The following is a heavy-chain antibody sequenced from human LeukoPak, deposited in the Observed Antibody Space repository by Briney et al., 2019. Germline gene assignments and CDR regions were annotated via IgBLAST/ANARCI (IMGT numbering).Heavy chain of an antibody. Sequence: PSETLSLTCTVSGGSISSYYWSWIRQPPGKGLEWIGEINHSGSTNYNPSLKSRVTISVDTSKNQFSLKLSSVTAADTAVYYCARDITHYYDSSGYQDYWGQGTLVTVSS. CDR3: ARDITHYYDSSGYQDY. D-gene: IGHD3-22*01. CDR1: GGSISSYY. CDR2: INHSGST. J-gene: IGHJ4*02. V-gene: IGHV4-34*01.